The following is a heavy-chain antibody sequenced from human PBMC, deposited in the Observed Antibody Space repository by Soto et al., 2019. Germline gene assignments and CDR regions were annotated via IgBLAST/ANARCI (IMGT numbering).Heavy chain of an antibody. Sequence: VQLVESGGGLVKPGGSLRLSCAASGFTFSNAWMSWVRQAPGKGLEWVGRIKRKTDGGTTDYAAHGKGRFTISRDDSKNTRYLQINSLQTEDRAVDYCTTALTGYKVYYYYMDVWVQGTTVTVS. J-gene: IGHJ6*03. CDR1: GFTFSNAW. V-gene: IGHV3-15*01. D-gene: IGHD3-9*01. CDR2: IKRKTDGGTT. CDR3: TTALTGYKVYYYYMDV.